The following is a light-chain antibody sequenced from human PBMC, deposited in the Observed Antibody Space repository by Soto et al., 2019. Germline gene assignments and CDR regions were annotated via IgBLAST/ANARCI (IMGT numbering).Light chain of an antibody. CDR2: GAS. CDR1: QSVSSN. CDR3: QQYHKWPPFT. J-gene: IGKJ4*01. Sequence: EVVMTQSPATLSVSPGERATLSCRASQSVSSNLAWYQQKPGQTPRLLMYGASTRATGIPARFSGSGSGTEFTLTISSLQSEDFAVYYCQQYHKWPPFTFGGGPKVDIK. V-gene: IGKV3-15*01.